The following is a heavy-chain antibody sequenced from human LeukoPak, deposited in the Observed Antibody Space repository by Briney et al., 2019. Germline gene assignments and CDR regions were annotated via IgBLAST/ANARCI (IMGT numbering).Heavy chain of an antibody. CDR2: IYHSGST. CDR1: GGSISSSNW. CDR3: ARSHGGYYYDSSGYFDY. D-gene: IGHD3-22*01. V-gene: IGHV4-4*02. J-gene: IGHJ4*02. Sequence: SETLSLTCAVSGGSISSSNWWSWVRQPPGKGLEWIGEIYHSGSTNYNPSLKSRVTISVDKSKNQFSLKLSSVTAADTAVYYCARSHGGYYYDSSGYFDYWGQGTLVTVSS.